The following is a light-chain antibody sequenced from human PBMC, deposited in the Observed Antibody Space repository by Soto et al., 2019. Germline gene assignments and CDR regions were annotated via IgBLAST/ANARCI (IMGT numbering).Light chain of an antibody. J-gene: IGKJ2*01. CDR3: QQYGSSPYT. CDR1: QSVSGTY. V-gene: IGKV3-20*01. CDR2: AAS. Sequence: EIVLTQSPGTLSLSPGERATLSCRASQSVSGTYLAWYQQKPGQAPRLLIYAASIRATGIPDRFSGSGSGTDFTLTISRLRPEDFEMYYCQQYGSSPYTFGQGTKLEIK.